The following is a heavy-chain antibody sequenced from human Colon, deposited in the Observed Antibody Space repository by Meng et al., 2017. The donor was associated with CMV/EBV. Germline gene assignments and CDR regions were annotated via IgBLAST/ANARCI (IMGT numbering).Heavy chain of an antibody. D-gene: IGHD1-14*01. CDR1: GYTFTGYY. V-gene: IGHV1-2*07. Sequence: ASVKVSCKASGYTFTGYYMHWVRQAPGQALEWMGWINPKVGGTSYARKFRGRVTMTRDTSISTAYLEVNALTSDDTAVYFCARGRMWVVPADFHGIDSWGPGTKVTVSS. CDR2: INPKVGGT. J-gene: IGHJ6*02. CDR3: ARGRMWVVPADFHGIDS.